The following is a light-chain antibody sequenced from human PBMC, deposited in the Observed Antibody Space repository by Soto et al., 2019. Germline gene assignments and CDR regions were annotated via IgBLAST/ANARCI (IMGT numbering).Light chain of an antibody. CDR1: NIVGYN. Sequence: LTQPPSVSVAPGRAARVTCGGSNIVGYNVQWYQQRPGKAPKLLIHEVTKRPSGVPDRFSGSKSGNTASLTVSGLQAEDEADYYCSSYAGRTLYVFGTGTKVTVL. V-gene: IGLV2-8*01. CDR3: SSYAGRTLYV. CDR2: EVT. J-gene: IGLJ1*01.